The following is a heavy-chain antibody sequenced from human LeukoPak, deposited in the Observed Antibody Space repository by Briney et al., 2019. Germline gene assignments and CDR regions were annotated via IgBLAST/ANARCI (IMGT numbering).Heavy chain of an antibody. CDR2: IYSGGST. CDR1: GFTFTNHI. CDR3: AREQSPSGMDV. J-gene: IGHJ6*02. V-gene: IGHV3-53*01. Sequence: GGSLRLSCAASGFTFTNHIMHWVRQAPGKGLEWVSVIYSGGSTYYADSVKGRFTISRDNSKNTLYLQMNSLRAEDTAVYYCAREQSPSGMDVWGQGTTVTVSS. D-gene: IGHD5-24*01.